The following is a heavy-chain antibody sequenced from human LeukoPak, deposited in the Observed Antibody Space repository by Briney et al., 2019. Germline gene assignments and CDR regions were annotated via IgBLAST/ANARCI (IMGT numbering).Heavy chain of an antibody. CDR3: ARGSTPRHCSDTSCYPYYFDY. CDR1: GFTFSSYE. CDR2: ISSSGSTI. V-gene: IGHV3-48*03. Sequence: PGGSLRLSCAASGFTFSSYEMNWVRQAPGKGLEWVSYISSSGSTIYYADSVKGRFTISRDNAMNSLYLQMNSLRAEDTAVYYCARGSTPRHCSDTSCYPYYFDYWGQGTLVTVSS. J-gene: IGHJ4*02. D-gene: IGHD2-2*01.